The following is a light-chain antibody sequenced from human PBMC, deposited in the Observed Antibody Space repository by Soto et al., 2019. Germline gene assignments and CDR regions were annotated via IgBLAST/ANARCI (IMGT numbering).Light chain of an antibody. J-gene: IGKJ1*01. CDR1: QSVSSN. CDR2: GAS. CDR3: QQYNNWPPWT. Sequence: EIVMTQSPATLSVSPGERATLSCRASQSVSSNLAWYQQKPGQAPRLLIYGASTRATGIPARFSGSGYGTEFTLTISRLQSEDFAVYYCQQYNNWPPWTCGQGTNVEIK. V-gene: IGKV3-15*01.